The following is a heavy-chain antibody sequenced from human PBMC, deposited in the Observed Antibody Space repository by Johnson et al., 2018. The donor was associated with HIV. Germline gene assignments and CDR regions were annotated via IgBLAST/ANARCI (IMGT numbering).Heavy chain of an antibody. CDR3: ANDKSYGLDAFDI. Sequence: EVQVVESGGGLVQPGRSLRLSCAASGFTFDDYAMHWVRQAPGKGLEWVSGISWNSGSIGYADSVKGRFTISRDNAKNSLYLQMNSLRAEDTALYYCANDKSYGLDAFDIWGQGTMVTVSS. CDR1: GFTFDDYA. V-gene: IGHV3-9*01. J-gene: IGHJ3*02. D-gene: IGHD4-17*01. CDR2: ISWNSGSI.